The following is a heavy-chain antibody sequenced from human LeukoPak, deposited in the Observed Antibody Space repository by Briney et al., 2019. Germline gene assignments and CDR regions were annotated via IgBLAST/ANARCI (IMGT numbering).Heavy chain of an antibody. V-gene: IGHV1-2*06. J-gene: IGHJ4*02. CDR2: LNPNTGHA. CDR3: ATVASIRRFYFDF. D-gene: IGHD3-3*01. Sequence: ASVKVSCKASGYTFTGYYMHWVRQAPGQGPEWMGRLNPNTGHAVYAFKFQGRITLTSDTSVTTAYMELSSLRSDDTAIFYCATVASIRRFYFDFWGQGTLVTVSS. CDR1: GYTFTGYY.